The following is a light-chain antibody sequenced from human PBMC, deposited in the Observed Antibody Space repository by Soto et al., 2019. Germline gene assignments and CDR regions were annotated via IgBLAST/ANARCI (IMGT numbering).Light chain of an antibody. Sequence: DIQMTQSPSSLSASVGDRVTITCRASQTISSYLNWYQQSPGKAPKLLIYAASSLQSGVPSRFSGSGSGTDFTLTISSLQPEDFATYYCQQCSNIPYTFGQGTKLEIK. CDR1: QTISSY. J-gene: IGKJ2*01. CDR2: AAS. CDR3: QQCSNIPYT. V-gene: IGKV1-39*01.